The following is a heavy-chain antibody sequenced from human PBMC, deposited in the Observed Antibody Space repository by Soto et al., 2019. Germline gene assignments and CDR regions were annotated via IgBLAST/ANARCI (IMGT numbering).Heavy chain of an antibody. CDR2: ITGSGGSGLEWVSAITLSGGGGGGGST. CDR3: IKDRERGTPYAFDS. D-gene: IGHD3-10*01. J-gene: IGHJ4*02. CDR1: GFPFSNYA. Sequence: EVQLLESGGGLVQPGGSLRLSCAASGFPFSNYAMSWVRQAPEKGLEWVSGITGSGGSGLEWVSAITLSGGGGGGGSTYYADSVKGRFTVSRDNSKNTVYLQMSSLRVEDTALYYCIKDRERGTPYAFDSWGQGTLVTVSS. V-gene: IGHV3-23*01.